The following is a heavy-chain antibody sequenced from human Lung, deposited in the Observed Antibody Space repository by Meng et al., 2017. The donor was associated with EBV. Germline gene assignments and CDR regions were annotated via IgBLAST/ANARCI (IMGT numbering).Heavy chain of an antibody. Sequence: QVQPLEAGPCLVKPSGTLSLSCAGSGGSISSSNWWSWVRQPPGKGLEWIGEIYHSGSTNYNPSLKSRVTISVDKSKNQFSLKLSSVTAADTAVYYCARVVTALWGYYFDYWGQGTLVTVSS. CDR2: IYHSGST. CDR3: ARVVTALWGYYFDY. V-gene: IGHV4-4*02. J-gene: IGHJ4*02. CDR1: GGSISSSNW. D-gene: IGHD2-21*02.